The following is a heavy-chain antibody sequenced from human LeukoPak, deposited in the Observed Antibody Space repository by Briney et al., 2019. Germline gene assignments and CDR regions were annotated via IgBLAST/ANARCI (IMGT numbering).Heavy chain of an antibody. J-gene: IGHJ5*02. CDR1: GGSISSNSYY. CDR2: IYYSGST. D-gene: IGHD6-13*01. CDR3: ARRGSSWYSYRDERSYNWFDP. V-gene: IGHV4-39*07. Sequence: SETLSLTCAVSGGSISSNSYYWGWIRQPPGKGLEWIGSIYYSGSTYYNPPLKSRVTISVDTSKNQFSLKLSSVTAADTAVYYCARRGSSWYSYRDERSYNWFDPWGQGTLVAVSS.